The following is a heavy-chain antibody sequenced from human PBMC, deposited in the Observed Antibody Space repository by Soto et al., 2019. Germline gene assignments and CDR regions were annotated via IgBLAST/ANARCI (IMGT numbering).Heavy chain of an antibody. CDR3: ARGLTVSGWCYNAQLYY. J-gene: IGHJ4*01. CDR2: MNPNSGNT. D-gene: IGHD6-19*01. V-gene: IGHV1-8*01. Sequence: QVQLVQSGAEVKKPGASVKVSCKASGYTFTSYAINWVRQATGQGLEWMGWMNPNSGNTGYAQKFQGRVTMTRNTSRGTIYMDRSGLRAEDTALYYCARGLTVSGWCYNAQLYYWGQGTPVTVSS. CDR1: GYTFTSYA.